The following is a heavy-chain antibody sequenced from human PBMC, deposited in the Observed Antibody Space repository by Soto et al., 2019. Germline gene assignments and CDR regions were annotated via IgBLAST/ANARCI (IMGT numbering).Heavy chain of an antibody. Sequence: SETLSLTCTVSGGSISCYYWTWIRQPPGKGLEWVGSLFYGGTTDYNPSLKSRLTMSLDTSKNHFSLKLRSVTAADTAVYYCARHRGPAPVYWGQGTLVTVSS. D-gene: IGHD3-10*01. CDR1: GGSISCYY. V-gene: IGHV4-39*01. J-gene: IGHJ4*02. CDR2: LFYGGTT. CDR3: ARHRGPAPVY.